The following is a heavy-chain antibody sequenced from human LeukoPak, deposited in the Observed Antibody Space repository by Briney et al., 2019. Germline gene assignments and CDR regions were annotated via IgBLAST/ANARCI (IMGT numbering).Heavy chain of an antibody. V-gene: IGHV3-9*01. CDR1: GFTFDDYA. Sequence: GGSLRLSCAASGFTFDDYAMHWVRQAPGKGLEWVSGIGWNSGSIGYADSVKGRFTISRDNAKNSLYLQMNSLRAEDTALYSKGGKQLVTSFDYWGQGTLVTVSS. J-gene: IGHJ4*02. D-gene: IGHD6-6*01. CDR2: IGWNSGSI. CDR3: GGKQLVTSFDY.